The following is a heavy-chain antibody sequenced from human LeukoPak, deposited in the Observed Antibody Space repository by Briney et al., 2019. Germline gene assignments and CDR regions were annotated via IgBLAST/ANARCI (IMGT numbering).Heavy chain of an antibody. J-gene: IGHJ4*02. CDR2: IYSKGAT. D-gene: IGHD5-24*01. CDR3: ARGLQEMATLKGFDS. V-gene: IGHV4-61*02. CDR1: GDSVSSPKSY. Sequence: SETLSLTCTVSGDSVSSPKSYWTWIRQPAGKGLEWIGRIYSKGATNYNPSLKSRITISLDTSRNQLSLQLISVTAADTAVYYCARGLQEMATLKGFDSWGQGTLVTVSS.